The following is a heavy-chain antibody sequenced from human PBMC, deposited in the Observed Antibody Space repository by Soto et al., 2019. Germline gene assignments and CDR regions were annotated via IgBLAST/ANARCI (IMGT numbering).Heavy chain of an antibody. CDR3: ARHPYDTRQQLVPTPYNWLDP. Sequence: PSETLSLTCTVSGGSISSYYWSWIRQPPGKGLEWFGYIYYSGSTNYNPSLKSRVTISVDTSKNQFSLKLSSVTAADTAVYYCARHPYDTRQQLVPTPYNWLDPWGEGTLVTVSS. CDR1: GGSISSYY. D-gene: IGHD6-13*01. V-gene: IGHV4-59*08. CDR2: IYYSGST. J-gene: IGHJ5*02.